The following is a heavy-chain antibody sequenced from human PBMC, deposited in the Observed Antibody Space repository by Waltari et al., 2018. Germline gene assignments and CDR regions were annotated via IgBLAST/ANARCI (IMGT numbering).Heavy chain of an antibody. V-gene: IGHV1-2*02. CDR2: INPNSGGT. CDR3: ARLGYCSSTSCYSYFDY. J-gene: IGHJ4*02. CDR1: GYTFTGYY. D-gene: IGHD2-2*01. Sequence: QVQLVQSGAEVKKPGASVKVSCKASGYTFTGYYMHWVRQAPGQGLEWMGWINPNSGGTNYAQKFQGRVTMTRDTSISTAYMELSRLRSDDTAVYYCARLGYCSSTSCYSYFDYWGQGTLVTVSS.